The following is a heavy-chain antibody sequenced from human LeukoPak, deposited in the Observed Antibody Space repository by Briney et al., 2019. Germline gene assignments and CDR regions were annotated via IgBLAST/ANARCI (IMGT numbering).Heavy chain of an antibody. CDR3: ARGPPAAAGLSSWYFDL. CDR1: VGTCSSYA. J-gene: IGHJ2*01. V-gene: IGHV1-69*06. D-gene: IGHD6-13*01. Sequence: SVKVSCKASVGTCSSYAISWVRQAPGQGLEWVGGIIPIFGTANYAQKFQGRVTITADKSTSTAYMELSSLRSEDTAVYYCARGPPAAAGLSSWYFDLWGRGTLVTVSS. CDR2: IIPIFGTA.